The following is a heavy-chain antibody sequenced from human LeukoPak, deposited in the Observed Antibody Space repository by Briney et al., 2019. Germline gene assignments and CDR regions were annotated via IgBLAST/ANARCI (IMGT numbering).Heavy chain of an antibody. D-gene: IGHD3-22*01. CDR2: IRYDGSIK. Sequence: GGSLRLSCAASGFTFSSYGMHWVRQAPGKGLEWVTFIRYDGSIKYYADSVKGRFTMSRDNSKNTLFLQMNSLRAEDTAVYYCARSASYYYDSSGYYYYWGQGTLVTVSS. V-gene: IGHV3-30*02. CDR3: ARSASYYYDSSGYYYY. J-gene: IGHJ4*02. CDR1: GFTFSSYG.